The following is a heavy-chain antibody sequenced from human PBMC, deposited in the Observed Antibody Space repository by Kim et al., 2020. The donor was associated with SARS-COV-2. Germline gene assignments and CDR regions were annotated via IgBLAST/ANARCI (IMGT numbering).Heavy chain of an antibody. CDR1: GFTVRTNY. V-gene: IGHV3-53*01. D-gene: IGHD3-22*01. J-gene: IGHJ4*02. CDR3: ARALFYYESSGC. Sequence: GGSLRLSCAASGFTVRTNYMSWVRQAPGKGLEWVSVIYSGGSTYYADSVKGRFTISRDNSKNTLYLQMNSLRGEDTAVYYCARALFYYESSGCWGQGTLVTVSS. CDR2: IYSGGST.